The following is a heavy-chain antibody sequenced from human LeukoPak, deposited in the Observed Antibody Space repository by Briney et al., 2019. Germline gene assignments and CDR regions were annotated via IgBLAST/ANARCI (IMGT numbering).Heavy chain of an antibody. Sequence: SETLSLTCTVSGGSISSYYWSWIRQPAGKGLEWIGRVFSSGSSNYNPSLKSRVTMSVDTSKNQFSLRLSSVTAADTAVYYCARTGDLSDWGQGTLVTVSS. CDR2: VFSSGSS. D-gene: IGHD7-27*01. J-gene: IGHJ4*02. CDR3: ARTGDLSD. CDR1: GGSISSYY. V-gene: IGHV4-4*07.